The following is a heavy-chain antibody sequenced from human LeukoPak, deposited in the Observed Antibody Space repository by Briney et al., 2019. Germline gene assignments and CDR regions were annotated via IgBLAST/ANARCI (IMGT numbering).Heavy chain of an antibody. J-gene: IGHJ6*02. D-gene: IGHD1-14*01. V-gene: IGHV4-34*01. CDR2: INHSGST. CDR3: ARGRWDNWNHPGYYYYYGMDV. CDR1: GGSFSGYY. Sequence: SETLSLTCAVYGGSFSGYYWGWIRQPPGKGLEWIGEINHSGSTNYNPSLKSRVTISVDTSKNQFSLKLSSVTAADTAVYYCARGRWDNWNHPGYYYYYGMDVWGQGTTVTVSS.